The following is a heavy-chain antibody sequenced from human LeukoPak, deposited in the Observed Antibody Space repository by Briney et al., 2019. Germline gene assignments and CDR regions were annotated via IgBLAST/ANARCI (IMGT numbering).Heavy chain of an antibody. CDR2: TYYSGNT. CDR1: GGSITSSTYW. CDR3: ARGGGTAGDYYYGMDV. J-gene: IGHJ6*02. V-gene: IGHV4-31*03. Sequence: SQTLSLTCTVSGGSITSSTYWWTWIRQHPGKGLEWIGYTYYSGNTYYNPSLTSRGSISIDTSMNQFSLKLSSVTAADTAVYYCARGGGTAGDYYYGMDVWGQGTTVTVSS. D-gene: IGHD2-15*01.